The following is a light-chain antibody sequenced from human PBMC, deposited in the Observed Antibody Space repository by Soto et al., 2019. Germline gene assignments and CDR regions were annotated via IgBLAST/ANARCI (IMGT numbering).Light chain of an antibody. J-gene: IGKJ2*01. CDR2: GAS. CDR3: QHYGSSPPRYT. CDR1: QSVSSSA. Sequence: EIVLTQYPGTRSLSPGEGATLSCRSSQSVSSSALAWYQQKPGQEPRLIIYGASSRVTGIPDRISGSGSGTDLTLIISRREHADFALYDSQHYGSSPPRYTGGQGTKLEIK. V-gene: IGKV3-20*01.